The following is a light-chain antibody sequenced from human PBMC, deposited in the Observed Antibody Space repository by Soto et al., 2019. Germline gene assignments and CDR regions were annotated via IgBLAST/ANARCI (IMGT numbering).Light chain of an antibody. Sequence: EVVLTQSPGTVSLSPGERATLSSRASQSVTSNYLAWYQQKPGQAPRLLIYAASSRATGIPDRFSGSGSGTDFTLSISRLEPEDFAVYYCHQYGSSITWTFGQGTKVEIK. CDR3: HQYGSSITWT. CDR1: QSVTSNY. J-gene: IGKJ1*01. V-gene: IGKV3-20*01. CDR2: AAS.